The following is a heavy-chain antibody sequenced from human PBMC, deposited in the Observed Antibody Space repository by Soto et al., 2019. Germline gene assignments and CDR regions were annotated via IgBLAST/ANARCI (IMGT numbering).Heavy chain of an antibody. J-gene: IGHJ6*02. D-gene: IGHD3-16*01. CDR2: ISPYNDHT. V-gene: IGHV1-18*01. CDR3: ARGGYYDNSWGKLSHYGLDV. CDR1: GYTFIRYG. Sequence: QVQLAQSAGEVKKPGASVKVSCKATGYTFIRYGIAWVRQAPGQGFEWMGWISPYNDHTVYAQKFQGRVTMTADTSTRTXYXDLRGLKSDDTAVYYCARGGYYDNSWGKLSHYGLDVWGQGTSVSVSS.